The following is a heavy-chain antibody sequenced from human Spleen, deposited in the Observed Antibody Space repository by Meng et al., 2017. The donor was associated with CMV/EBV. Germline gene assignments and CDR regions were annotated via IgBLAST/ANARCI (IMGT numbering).Heavy chain of an antibody. V-gene: IGHV3-23*01. Sequence: GESLKISCAASGFTFSRYAMSWVRQAPGKGLEWVSAISGSGGSTYYADSVKGRFTISRDNAKNTLYLQMHSLRAEDTAVYYCARDVEEPAASAYPSSGMDVWGQGTTVTVSS. CDR2: ISGSGGST. CDR3: ARDVEEPAASAYPSSGMDV. D-gene: IGHD2-2*01. CDR1: GFTFSRYA. J-gene: IGHJ6*02.